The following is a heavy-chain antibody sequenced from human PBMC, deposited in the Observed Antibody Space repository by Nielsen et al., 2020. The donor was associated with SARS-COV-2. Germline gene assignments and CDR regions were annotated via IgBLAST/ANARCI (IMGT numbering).Heavy chain of an antibody. CDR3: AREPGGYLDY. CDR1: GFTVSSNY. J-gene: IGHJ4*02. Sequence: GESLKISCAASGFTVSSNYMSWVRQAPGKGLEWVSVIYSGGSTYYADSVKGRFTISRDNSKNTLYLQMNSLSAEDTAVYYCAREPGGYLDYWGQGTLVTVSS. CDR2: IYSGGST. V-gene: IGHV3-53*01. D-gene: IGHD2-8*02.